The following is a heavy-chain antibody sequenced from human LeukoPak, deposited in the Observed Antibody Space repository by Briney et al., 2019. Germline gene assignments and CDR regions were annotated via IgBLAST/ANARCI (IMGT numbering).Heavy chain of an antibody. Sequence: PGGSLRLSCAASGFTFSIYGMNWVRQSPGKGLEWVSGIGGSGDRTYYADSVKGRFSISRDNSKNTLYLQINSLRAEDTAVYYCAKAWGNDAFDIWGQGTMVTVSS. J-gene: IGHJ3*02. V-gene: IGHV3-23*01. CDR3: AKAWGNDAFDI. CDR2: IGGSGDRT. CDR1: GFTFSIYG. D-gene: IGHD1-26*01.